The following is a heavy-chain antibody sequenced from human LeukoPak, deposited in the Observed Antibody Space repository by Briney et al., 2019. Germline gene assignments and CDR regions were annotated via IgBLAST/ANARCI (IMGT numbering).Heavy chain of an antibody. V-gene: IGHV3-7*01. J-gene: IGHJ4*02. CDR2: IKKDGIEK. CDR1: GFTLSSDW. CDR3: ARGRYSXRSGGXYFDI. Sequence: GGSLRLSCVVSGFTLSSDWMSWVRQAPGKGLEWGANIKKDGIEKYYVESVKGRVTISRDNAKNSLYLQMNSLRAEDTAVYYCARGRYSXRSGGXYFDIWGQGTLVXVXS. D-gene: IGHD1-26*01.